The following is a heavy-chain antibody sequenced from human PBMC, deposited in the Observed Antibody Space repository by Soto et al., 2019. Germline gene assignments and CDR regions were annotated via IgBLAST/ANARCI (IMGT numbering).Heavy chain of an antibody. V-gene: IGHV4-59*01. J-gene: IGHJ5*02. CDR2: IYYSGST. CDR1: GGSISSYY. CDR3: ARGGIAARPWWFDP. Sequence: SETLSLTCTVSGGSISSYYWSWIRQPPGKGLEWIGYIYYSGSTNYNPSLKSRVTISVDTSKNQFSLKLSSVTAADTAVYYCARGGIAARPWWFDPWGQGNLVTVSS. D-gene: IGHD6-6*01.